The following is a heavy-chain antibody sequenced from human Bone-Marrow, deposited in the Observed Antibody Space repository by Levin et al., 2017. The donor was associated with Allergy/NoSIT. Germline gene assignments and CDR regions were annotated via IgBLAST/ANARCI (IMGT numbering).Heavy chain of an antibody. Sequence: GSLRLSCSVSGGSVGSGSNYWSWIRQPPGKGLEWIGYVFYSGSTNYNPSLESRVTISVDTSKKQFSLTLSSVTAADTAVYYCAREMDDYYYGSGSFDYWGQGILVTVSS. CDR2: VFYSGST. CDR3: AREMDDYYYGSGSFDY. V-gene: IGHV4-61*01. CDR1: GGSVGSGSNY. D-gene: IGHD3-10*01. J-gene: IGHJ4*02.